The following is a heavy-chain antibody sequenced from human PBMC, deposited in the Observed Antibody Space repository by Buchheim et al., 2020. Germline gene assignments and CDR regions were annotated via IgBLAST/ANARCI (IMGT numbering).Heavy chain of an antibody. J-gene: IGHJ5*02. V-gene: IGHV3-30*04. CDR3: ARDFWGYGDYSQGYNWFDP. Sequence: QVQLVESGGGVVQPGRSLRLSCAASEFTFSSYAMHWVRQAPGKGLEWVAVISYDGSNKYYADSVKGRFTISRDNSKNTLYLQMNSLRAEDTAVYYCARDFWGYGDYSQGYNWFDPWGQGTL. CDR2: ISYDGSNK. CDR1: EFTFSSYA. D-gene: IGHD4-17*01.